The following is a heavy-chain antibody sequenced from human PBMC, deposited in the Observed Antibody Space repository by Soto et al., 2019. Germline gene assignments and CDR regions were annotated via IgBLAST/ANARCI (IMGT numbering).Heavy chain of an antibody. J-gene: IGHJ3*02. V-gene: IGHV3-74*01. CDR2: INSDESNT. CDR3: VGWVGYCSGSTCSDAFDI. CDR1: KFTFSSYW. Sequence: PGGSLRLSCATSKFTFSSYWMHWVRQGPGKGLVWVSRINSDESNTDYADSVEGRFTISRDNAKNTLYLQMNSLRAEDTAVYYCVGWVGYCSGSTCSDAFDIWGQGTMVTVSS. D-gene: IGHD2-15*01.